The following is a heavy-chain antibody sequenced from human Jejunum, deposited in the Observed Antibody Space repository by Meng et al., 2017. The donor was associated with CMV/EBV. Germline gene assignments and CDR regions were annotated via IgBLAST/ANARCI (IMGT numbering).Heavy chain of an antibody. CDR3: ARDLVVVPAAMGVYYYYGMDV. Sequence: MSWVRQVPGKGLEWVSSISTHSTYISYADSVKGRFTISRDNAKNSLYLQMNSLRAKDTAVYYCARDLVVVPAAMGVYYYYGMDVWGQGTTVTVSS. CDR2: ISTHSTYI. J-gene: IGHJ6*02. V-gene: IGHV3-21*01. D-gene: IGHD2-2*01.